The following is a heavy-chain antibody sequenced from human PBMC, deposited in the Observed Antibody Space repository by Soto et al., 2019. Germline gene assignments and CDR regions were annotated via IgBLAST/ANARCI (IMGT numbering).Heavy chain of an antibody. Sequence: RLSCAACGFTFNTYNMNWVRQAPGKGLEWVSYISDSSSTIHYADSVKGRFTISRDNAKNSLYLQMNSLRAEDTAVYYCARDDYPYYDDSSGYHFDYWGQGALVTVSS. V-gene: IGHV3-48*01. D-gene: IGHD3-22*01. CDR1: GFTFNTYN. CDR3: ARDDYPYYDDSSGYHFDY. J-gene: IGHJ4*02. CDR2: ISDSSSTI.